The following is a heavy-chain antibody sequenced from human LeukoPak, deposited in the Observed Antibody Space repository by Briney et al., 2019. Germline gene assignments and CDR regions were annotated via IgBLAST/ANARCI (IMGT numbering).Heavy chain of an antibody. CDR2: IYYSGST. CDR1: GGSISSYY. D-gene: IGHD6-13*01. J-gene: IGHJ4*02. Sequence: SETLSLTCTVSGGSISSYYWSWIRQPPGKGLEWIGYIYYSGSTNYNPSLKSRVTISVDTSKNQFSLKLSSVTAADTAVYYCARQLFGSSWYPGQYYFDYWGQGTLVTVSS. CDR3: ARQLFGSSWYPGQYYFDY. V-gene: IGHV4-59*08.